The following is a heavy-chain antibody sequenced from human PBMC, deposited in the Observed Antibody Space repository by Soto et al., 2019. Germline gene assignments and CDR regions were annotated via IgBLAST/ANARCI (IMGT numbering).Heavy chain of an antibody. CDR2: INGSGDST. CDR3: ARDSYVDYSDCSCDYAWYYYGLDV. J-gene: IGHJ6*02. V-gene: IGHV3-23*01. D-gene: IGHD3-22*01. Sequence: GGSLRLSCAASGFTFSSYAMSWVRQAPGKGLEWVSAINGSGDSTYYADSVKGRFAISRDNSKNTLYLQMNSLRAEDTAVYYWARDSYVDYSDCSCDYAWYYYGLDVWVQGTTVTVS. CDR1: GFTFSSYA.